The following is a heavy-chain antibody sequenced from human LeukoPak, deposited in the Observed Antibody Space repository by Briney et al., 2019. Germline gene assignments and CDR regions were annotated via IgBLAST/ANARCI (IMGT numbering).Heavy chain of an antibody. Sequence: ASETLSLTCTVSGGSISSYYWSWIRQPPGKGLEWIGYIYYSGSTNYNPSLKSRVTISVDTSKNQFSLKLSSVTAADAAVYYCARDRAAGYSSGWYYFDYWGQGTLVIVSS. CDR3: ARDRAAGYSSGWYYFDY. V-gene: IGHV4-59*01. D-gene: IGHD6-19*01. CDR1: GGSISSYY. CDR2: IYYSGST. J-gene: IGHJ4*02.